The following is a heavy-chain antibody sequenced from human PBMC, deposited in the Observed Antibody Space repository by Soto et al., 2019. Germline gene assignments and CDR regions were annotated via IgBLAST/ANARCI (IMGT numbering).Heavy chain of an antibody. D-gene: IGHD5-18*01. V-gene: IGHV1-69*13. Sequence: SVKVSCKASGGTFSSYAISWVRQAPGQGLEWMGGIIPIFGTANYAQKFQGRVTITADESTSTAYMELSSLRSEDTAVYYCARNRRGYSYGLLDYWGQGTLVTVSS. J-gene: IGHJ4*02. CDR1: GGTFSSYA. CDR3: ARNRRGYSYGLLDY. CDR2: IIPIFGTA.